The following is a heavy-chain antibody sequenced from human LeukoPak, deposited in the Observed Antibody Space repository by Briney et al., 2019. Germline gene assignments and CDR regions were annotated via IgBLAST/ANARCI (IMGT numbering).Heavy chain of an antibody. J-gene: IGHJ4*02. D-gene: IGHD7-27*01. CDR1: GGSISSGGNY. V-gene: IGHV4-30-2*01. CDR3: AMGTRGYFDY. Sequence: SETLSLTCTVSGGSISSGGNYWSWIRQPPGEGLEWIGYIYHSGGTYYNPSLKSRVTISVDTSKNQFSLKLSSVTAADTAVYYCAMGTRGYFDYWGQGTLVTVSS. CDR2: IYHSGGT.